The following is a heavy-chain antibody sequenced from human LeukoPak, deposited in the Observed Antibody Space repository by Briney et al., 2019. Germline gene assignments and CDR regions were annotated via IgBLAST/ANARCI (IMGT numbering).Heavy chain of an antibody. CDR2: ISSSGSTI. CDR3: ARDWVIYDSSGYYYEQFDY. J-gene: IGHJ4*02. D-gene: IGHD3-22*01. Sequence: GGSLRLSCAASGFTFSDYYMSWIRQAPGKGLEWVSYISSSGSTIYYADSVKGRFTISRDNAKNSLYLQMNSLRAEDTAVYYCARDWVIYDSSGYYYEQFDYWGQGTLVTVSS. V-gene: IGHV3-11*01. CDR1: GFTFSDYY.